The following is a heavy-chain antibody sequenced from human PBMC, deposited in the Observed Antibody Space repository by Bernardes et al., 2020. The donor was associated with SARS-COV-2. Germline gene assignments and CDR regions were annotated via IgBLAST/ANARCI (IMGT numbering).Heavy chain of an antibody. CDR1: GFTFHSSY. CDR3: ARPYLNYDILTGYLLNGMDV. J-gene: IGHJ6*02. CDR2: INGDGSGT. V-gene: IGHV3-74*01. D-gene: IGHD3-9*01. Sequence: GAPLSLSCAASGFTFHSSYIHWIRQAPEQGLVWVSRINGDGSGTNSADSVKGRFTISRDNAKNSLYLQMNSLRAEDTAVYYCARPYLNYDILTGYLLNGMDVWGQGTTVTVSS.